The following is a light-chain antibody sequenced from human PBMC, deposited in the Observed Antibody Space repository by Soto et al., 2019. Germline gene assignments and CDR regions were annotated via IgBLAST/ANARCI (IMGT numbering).Light chain of an antibody. J-gene: IGKJ4*01. CDR2: FAS. CDR3: QQYNEWPLT. Sequence: ERVMTQSPATLSVSPGEKATLSYRASQSVSNNLAWYQQKPGQAPRLLMYFASTRATGIPARFSGSGSGTEFSLTISSLQSEDFAVYYCQQYNEWPLTFGGGTKVETK. V-gene: IGKV3-15*01. CDR1: QSVSNN.